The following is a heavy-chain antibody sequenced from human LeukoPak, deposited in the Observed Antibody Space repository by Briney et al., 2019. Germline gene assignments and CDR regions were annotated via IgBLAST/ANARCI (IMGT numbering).Heavy chain of an antibody. Sequence: SETLSLTCTVSTYSISSGYYWGWIRRPPGKGLEWIGSIYHSGSSYYNPSLKSRVTISVDTSKNQFSLKLRSVTAADTAVYYCARSYCGGDCYQGFWDYWGQGTLVTVSS. CDR2: IYHSGSS. V-gene: IGHV4-38-2*02. J-gene: IGHJ4*02. CDR3: ARSYCGGDCYQGFWDY. CDR1: TYSISSGYY. D-gene: IGHD2-21*02.